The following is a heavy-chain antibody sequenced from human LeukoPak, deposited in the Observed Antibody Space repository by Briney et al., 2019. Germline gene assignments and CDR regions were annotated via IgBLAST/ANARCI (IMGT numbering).Heavy chain of an antibody. CDR1: GFIFSSYN. CDR2: ISSGSSII. CDR3: ASNAGYCSGGSCYFLVQPFDY. Sequence: PGRSLRLSCAASGFIFSSYNMNWLRQAPGKGLEWVSYISSGSSIIYYADSVKGRFTISRDNSKNTLYPQMNSLRAEDTAVYYCASNAGYCSGGSCYFLVQPFDYWGQGTLVTVSS. D-gene: IGHD2-15*01. V-gene: IGHV3-48*01. J-gene: IGHJ4*02.